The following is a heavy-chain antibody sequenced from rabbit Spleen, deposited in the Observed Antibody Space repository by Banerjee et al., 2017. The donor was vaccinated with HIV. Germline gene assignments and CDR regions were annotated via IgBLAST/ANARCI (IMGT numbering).Heavy chain of an antibody. CDR1: GLSFNTTYY. J-gene: IGHJ4*01. CDR2: IYGDNSGST. V-gene: IGHV1S45*01. D-gene: IGHD2-1*01. Sequence: QEQLVESGGGLVQPEGSLTLTCTTSGLSFNTTYYMCWVRQAPGKGLECIACIYGDNSGSTWYASWAKGRFTISKTSSTTVTLQMTSLTAADTATYFCARGSATMTMVITGFYLGLWGQGTLVTVS. CDR3: ARGSATMTMVITGFYLGL.